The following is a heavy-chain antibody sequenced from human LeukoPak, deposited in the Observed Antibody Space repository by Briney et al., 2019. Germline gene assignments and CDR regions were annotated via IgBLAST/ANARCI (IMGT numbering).Heavy chain of an antibody. J-gene: IGHJ4*02. D-gene: IGHD3-10*01. CDR2: IIPILGIA. CDR3: ARGMRGVIRSFDY. CDR1: GGTFSSYT. V-gene: IGHV1-69*02. Sequence: PVKVSCKASGGTFSSYTISWVRQAPGQGLEWMGRIIPILGIANYAQKFQGRVTITADKSTSTAYMELSSLRSEDTAVYYCARGMRGVIRSFDYWGQGTLVTVSS.